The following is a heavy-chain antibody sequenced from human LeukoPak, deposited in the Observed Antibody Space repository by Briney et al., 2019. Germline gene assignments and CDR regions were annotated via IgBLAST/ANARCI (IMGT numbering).Heavy chain of an antibody. CDR2: INPDSGAT. V-gene: IGHV1-2*02. D-gene: IGHD4-23*01. J-gene: IGHJ4*02. CDR3: ARDLYGGRPYYFGY. CDR1: GYSFTGYY. Sequence: ASVKVSCKASGYSFTGYYLYWVRQAPGQGLEWVGWINPDSGATNYAQKFQGRVTMTRDTSISTAYMELSRLGSDDTAVYYCARDLYGGRPYYFGYWGQGTLVTVSS.